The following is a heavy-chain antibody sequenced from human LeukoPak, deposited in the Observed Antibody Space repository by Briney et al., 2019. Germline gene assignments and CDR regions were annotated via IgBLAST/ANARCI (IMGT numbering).Heavy chain of an antibody. CDR3: ATSLYCSSTSCYAYYFDY. J-gene: IGHJ4*02. CDR1: GYSFTSYW. V-gene: IGHV5-51*01. CDR2: IYPGDSDT. Sequence: GESLKISCKGSGYSFTSYWIGWVRQMPGKGLEWMGIIYPGDSDTRYSPSFQGQVTISADKSISTAYLQWSSLKASDTAMYYCATSLYCSSTSCYAYYFDYWGQGTLVTVSS. D-gene: IGHD2-2*01.